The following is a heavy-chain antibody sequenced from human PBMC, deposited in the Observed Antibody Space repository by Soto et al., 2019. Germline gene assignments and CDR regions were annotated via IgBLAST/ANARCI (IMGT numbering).Heavy chain of an antibody. CDR1: GDSVSSDTSA. V-gene: IGHV6-1*01. CDR3: AREFEATSLDV. Sequence: QVQLQVSGPGLVKPSQTLSLTYVISGDSVSSDTSAWNWIRQSPSRGLEWLGRAYYRSQWYIDFAGSVKSRLTINPDTSKNQVSLHLKSVTPEDTAMYYCAREFEATSLDVWGPGTTVTVSS. CDR2: AYYRSQWYI. J-gene: IGHJ6*02. D-gene: IGHD1-1*01.